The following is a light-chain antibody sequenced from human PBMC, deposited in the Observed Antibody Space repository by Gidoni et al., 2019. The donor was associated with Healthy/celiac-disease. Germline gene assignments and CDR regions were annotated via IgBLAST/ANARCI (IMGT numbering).Light chain of an antibody. V-gene: IGKV3-15*01. CDR3: QQYNNWPPYT. CDR2: GAS. Sequence: EIVMTQSPATLSVSPGARATLSCRASQSVSSNLAWYQQKPGQAPRLLSYGASTRATGIPARFSGSGCGTECTLTISSLQSGDFAVYYGQQYNNWPPYTFGQGTKLEIK. J-gene: IGKJ2*01. CDR1: QSVSSN.